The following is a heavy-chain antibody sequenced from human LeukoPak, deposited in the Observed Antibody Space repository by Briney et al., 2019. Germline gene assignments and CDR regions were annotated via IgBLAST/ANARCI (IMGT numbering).Heavy chain of an antibody. CDR1: GGSISSYY. Sequence: SETLSLTCTVSGGSISSYYWSWIRQPPGKGLEWIGHIYYSGSTNYNLSLKSRVTISVDTSKNQFSLKLTSVTAADTAVYYCARVSGSYWHWGQGTLVTVFS. CDR2: IYYSGST. CDR3: ARVSGSYWH. D-gene: IGHD1-26*01. V-gene: IGHV4-59*01. J-gene: IGHJ4*02.